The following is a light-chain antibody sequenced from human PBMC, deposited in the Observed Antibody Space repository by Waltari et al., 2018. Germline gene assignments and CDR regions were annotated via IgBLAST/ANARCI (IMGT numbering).Light chain of an antibody. CDR2: NTN. V-gene: IGLV7-43*01. CDR3: LLYYTGSHGL. CDR1: TGSVTIGPP. Sequence: QAVVTQEPSMTVSPGGTVTLPCSSSTGSVTIGPPPPWFQQNPGQAPKTLIYNTNPKHSWTPARFSGSLLVDKAALTLSGAQPEDEADYDCLLYYTGSHGLFGGGTRLTVL. J-gene: IGLJ2*01.